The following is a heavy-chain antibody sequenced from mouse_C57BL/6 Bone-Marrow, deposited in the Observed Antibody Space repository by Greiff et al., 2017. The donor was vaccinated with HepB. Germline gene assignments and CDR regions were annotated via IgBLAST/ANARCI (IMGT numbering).Heavy chain of an antibody. CDR2: IDPSDSYT. D-gene: IGHD1-1*01. V-gene: IGHV1-59*01. J-gene: IGHJ3*01. CDR3: ARRDYYGSSSFAY. CDR1: GYTFTSYW. Sequence: VQLQQPGAELVRPGTSVKLSCKASGYTFTSYWMHWVKQRPGQGLEWIGVIDPSDSYTNYNQKFKGKATLTVDTSSSTAYMQLSSLTSEDSAVYYCARRDYYGSSSFAYWGQGTLVTVSA.